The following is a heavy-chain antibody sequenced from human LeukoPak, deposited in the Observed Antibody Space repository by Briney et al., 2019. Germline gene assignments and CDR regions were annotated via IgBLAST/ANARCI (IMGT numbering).Heavy chain of an antibody. CDR2: ISYDGSNK. D-gene: IGHD4-11*01. J-gene: IGHJ4*02. CDR3: ARSFDYSSPIDS. Sequence: GGSLRLSCAASGFTFSSYAMPWVRQAPGKGLEWVAVISYDGSNKYYADSVKGRFTISRDNSKNTLYLQMNSLRAEDTAVYYCARSFDYSSPIDSWGQGTLVTVSS. V-gene: IGHV3-30-3*01. CDR1: GFTFSSYA.